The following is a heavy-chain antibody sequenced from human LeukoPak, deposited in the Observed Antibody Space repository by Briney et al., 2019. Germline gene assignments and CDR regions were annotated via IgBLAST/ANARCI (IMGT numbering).Heavy chain of an antibody. J-gene: IGHJ3*01. CDR2: IYYSGST. CDR3: ARASGGYDTRHAFDF. CDR1: GGSISSYY. Sequence: SETLSLTCTVSGGSISSYYWSWLRRPPGKGLEWIGYIYYSGSTNSNPSLKSRVTISVDTSKSQFSLKLSSVTAADTAVYYCARASGGYDTRHAFDFWSQGTMVTVSS. D-gene: IGHD3-10*01. V-gene: IGHV4-59*01.